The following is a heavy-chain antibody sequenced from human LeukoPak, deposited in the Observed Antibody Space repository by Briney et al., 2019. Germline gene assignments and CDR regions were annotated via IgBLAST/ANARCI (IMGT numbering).Heavy chain of an antibody. CDR1: GYTFTSYG. V-gene: IGHV1-18*01. CDR2: ISAYNGNT. J-gene: IGHJ4*02. CDR3: ARGDDYYGSGSYYPNFDY. D-gene: IGHD3-10*01. Sequence: ASVKVSCKASGYTFTSYGISWVRQAPGQGLEWMGWISAYNGNTNYAQKLQGRVTMTTDTSTSTAYMELRSLRSDDTAVYYCARGDDYYGSGSYYPNFDYWGQGTLVTVSS.